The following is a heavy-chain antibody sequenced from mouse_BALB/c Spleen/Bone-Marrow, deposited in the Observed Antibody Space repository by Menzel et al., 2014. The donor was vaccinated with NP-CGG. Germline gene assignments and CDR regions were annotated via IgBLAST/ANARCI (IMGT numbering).Heavy chain of an antibody. J-gene: IGHJ2*01. CDR2: IDPENGNT. V-gene: IGHV14-1*02. Sequence: DVQLQESGAELVRPGALVKLSCKASGFNIKDCYMHWVKQRPEQGLEWIGWIDPENGNTIYDPKFQGKASITADTSSNTAYLQLSSLTSEDTAVYYCARWGNYYFDYWGQGTTLTVSS. CDR1: GFNIKDCY. CDR3: ARWGNYYFDY.